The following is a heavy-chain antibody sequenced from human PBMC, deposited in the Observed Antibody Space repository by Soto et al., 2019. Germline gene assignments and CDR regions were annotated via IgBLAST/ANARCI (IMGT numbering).Heavy chain of an antibody. CDR3: AKGPTYYY. D-gene: IGHD3-10*01. CDR2: ISGSGGST. V-gene: IGHV3-23*01. Sequence: EVQLLESGGGLEQPGGSLRLSCAASGFTFSSYAMSWVRQAPGKGLEWVSGISGSGGSTDYADSVKGRFTISRDNSKNTQYLQMTSRRAEDTAVYYCAKGPTYYYGGQGTLVTVSS. J-gene: IGHJ4*02. CDR1: GFTFSSYA.